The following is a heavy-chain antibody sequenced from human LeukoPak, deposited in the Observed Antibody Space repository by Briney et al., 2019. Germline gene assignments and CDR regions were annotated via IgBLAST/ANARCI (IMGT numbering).Heavy chain of an antibody. D-gene: IGHD2-2*01. CDR3: ATRTIAVYYYYGMDV. CDR1: GGTFSSYA. CDR2: FDPEDGET. Sequence: ASVKVSCKASGGTFSSYAISWVRQAPGQGLEWMGGFDPEDGETIYAQKFQGRVTMTEDTSTDTAYMELSSLRSEDTAVYYCATRTIAVYYYYGMDVWGQGTTVTVSS. J-gene: IGHJ6*02. V-gene: IGHV1-24*01.